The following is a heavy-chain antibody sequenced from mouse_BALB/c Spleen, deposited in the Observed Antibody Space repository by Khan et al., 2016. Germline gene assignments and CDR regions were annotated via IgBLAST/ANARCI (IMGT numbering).Heavy chain of an antibody. J-gene: IGHJ1*01. D-gene: IGHD2-10*02. CDR3: ARRGYGNSWDFDV. V-gene: IGHV4-1*02. CDR1: GFDFSRYW. CDR2: INPDSSTI. Sequence: EVKLLESGGGLVQPGGSLKLSCAASGFDFSRYWMSWVRQAPGKGLEWIGEINPDSSTINYTPSLKDKFIISRDNAKNTLYLQMSKVRSEDTALXAGARRGYGNSWDFDVWGAGTTVTVSS.